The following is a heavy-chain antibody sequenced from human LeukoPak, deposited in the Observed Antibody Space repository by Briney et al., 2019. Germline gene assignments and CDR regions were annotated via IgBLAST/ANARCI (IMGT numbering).Heavy chain of an antibody. J-gene: IGHJ4*02. CDR1: GFTLRSYD. V-gene: IGHV3-23*01. CDR2: TSGSGGDT. Sequence: GGSLRLSCAASGFTLRSYDMSWVRQAPGKGLEWVSATSGSGGDTYYADSVKGRFTISRDNSKNTLYLQMKSLRGEENGVYLCAKEYSGYDFDYWGQGTLVTVSS. CDR3: AKEYSGYDFDY. D-gene: IGHD5-12*01.